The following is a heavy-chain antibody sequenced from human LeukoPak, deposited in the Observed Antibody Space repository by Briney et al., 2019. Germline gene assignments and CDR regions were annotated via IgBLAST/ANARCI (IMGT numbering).Heavy chain of an antibody. CDR2: IYTSGST. CDR3: ARGLVVRWATADWFDP. V-gene: IGHV4-61*02. J-gene: IGHJ5*02. Sequence: PSETLSLTCTAPGGSISSCSYYWRWIRQPAGKGLDWIERIYTSGSTNYNPSLKSRVTISVDTSKNQFSLKLSSVTAADTAVYYCARGLVVRWATADWFDPWGQGSLVTVSS. CDR1: GGSISSCSYY. D-gene: IGHD3-10*01.